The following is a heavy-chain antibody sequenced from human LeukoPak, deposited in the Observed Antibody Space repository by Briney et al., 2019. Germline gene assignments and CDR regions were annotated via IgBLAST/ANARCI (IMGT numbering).Heavy chain of an antibody. V-gene: IGHV3-15*01. CDR1: GFTFSNAW. Sequence: PGGSLRLSCAASGFTFSNAWMSWVRQAPGKGLEWVGRIKSKTDGGTTDYAAPVKGRFTISRDDSKNTLYLQMNSLKTEDTAVYYCTTDRGAIVATIIDYWGQGTLVTVSS. CDR3: TTDRGAIVATIIDY. CDR2: IKSKTDGGTT. J-gene: IGHJ4*02. D-gene: IGHD5-12*01.